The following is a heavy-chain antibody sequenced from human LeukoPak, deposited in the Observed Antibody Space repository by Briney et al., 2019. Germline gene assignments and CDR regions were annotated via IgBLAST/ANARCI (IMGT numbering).Heavy chain of an antibody. D-gene: IGHD3-3*01. CDR3: AREEYDFWSGLQDTDYYGMDV. CDR1: GFTFSSYV. Sequence: GGSLRLSCAASGFTFSSYVMHGVRQAPGKGLEWVAVIWYDGSNKYYADSVKGRFTISRDNSKNTLYLQMNSLRAEDTAVYYCAREEYDFWSGLQDTDYYGMDVWGQGTTVTVSS. CDR2: IWYDGSNK. V-gene: IGHV3-33*01. J-gene: IGHJ6*02.